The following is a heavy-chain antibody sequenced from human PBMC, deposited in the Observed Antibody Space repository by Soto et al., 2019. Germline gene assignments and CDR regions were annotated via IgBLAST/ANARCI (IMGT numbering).Heavy chain of an antibody. CDR2: ISGSGGST. V-gene: IGHV3-23*01. CDR3: AKGPRITMIVVVTRGPFDY. J-gene: IGHJ4*02. D-gene: IGHD3-22*01. CDR1: GFTFSSYA. Sequence: EVQLLESGGGLVQPGGSLRLSCAASGFTFSSYAMSWVRQAPGKGLEWVSAISGSGGSTYYADSVKGRFTISRDNSXNXLXXQMNSVRAEDTAVYYCAKGPRITMIVVVTRGPFDYWGQGTLVTVSS.